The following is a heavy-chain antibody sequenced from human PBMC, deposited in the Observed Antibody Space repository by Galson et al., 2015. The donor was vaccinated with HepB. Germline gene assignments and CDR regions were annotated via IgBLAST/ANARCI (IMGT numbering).Heavy chain of an antibody. CDR1: GGTFSRFI. CDR3: GRSPYLVVEPPAVPFDY. V-gene: IGHV1-69*13. Sequence: SVKVSCKASGGTFSRFIVSWVRQAPGQGLEWIGGNIPLFATIKYAQKFQDRVTISADESTSTTYLELSNLRSDDTAIYYCGRSPYLVVEPPAVPFDYWGQGTLVTVSS. J-gene: IGHJ4*02. D-gene: IGHD2-21*02. CDR2: NIPLFATI.